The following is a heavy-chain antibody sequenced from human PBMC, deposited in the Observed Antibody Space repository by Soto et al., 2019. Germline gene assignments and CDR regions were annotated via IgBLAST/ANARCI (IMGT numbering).Heavy chain of an antibody. D-gene: IGHD6-13*01. CDR2: TYYSGST. CDR3: ASARGIAAAGTFDY. Sequence: SETLSLTCTVSGGSISSYYWSWIRQPPGKGLEWIGYTYYSGSTNYNPSLKSRVTISVDTSKNQFSLKLSSVTAADTAVYYCASARGIAAAGTFDYWGQGTLVTVSS. J-gene: IGHJ4*02. CDR1: GGSISSYY. V-gene: IGHV4-59*01.